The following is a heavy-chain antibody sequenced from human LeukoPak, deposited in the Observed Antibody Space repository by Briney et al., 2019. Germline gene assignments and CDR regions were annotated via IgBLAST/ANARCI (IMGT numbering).Heavy chain of an antibody. CDR2: ITSSGGST. CDR1: QFIFSTYA. CDR3: VKRSRDGYNSPLDI. Sequence: AGGSLRLSCAASQFIFSTYAMSWVRQPPGKGLEWVSGITSSGGSTYYADSVRGRFTISRDNSKNTLSLQMNSLRVEDTAVYYCVKRSRDGYNSPLDIWGQGTLVTVSS. D-gene: IGHD5-24*01. J-gene: IGHJ4*01. V-gene: IGHV3-23*01.